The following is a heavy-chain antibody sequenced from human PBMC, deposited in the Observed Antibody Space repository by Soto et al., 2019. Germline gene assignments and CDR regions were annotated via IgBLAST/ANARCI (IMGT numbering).Heavy chain of an antibody. J-gene: IGHJ3*02. CDR2: RGTT. CDR3: ARDDSFAFDI. D-gene: IGHD2-21*01. V-gene: IGHV3-48*01. Sequence: RGTTHYADSVKGRFTISRDNARSSLYLQMNSLRADDTAVYYCARDDSFAFDIWGQGTRVTVSS.